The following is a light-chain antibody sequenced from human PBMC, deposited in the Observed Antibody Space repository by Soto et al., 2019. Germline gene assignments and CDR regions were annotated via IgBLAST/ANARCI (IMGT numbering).Light chain of an antibody. CDR1: QDIKND. CDR3: QQDYSYPLT. CDR2: LTS. V-gene: IGKV1-6*01. Sequence: AIPMTQSPSSLSASVGDRVTITCRASQDIKNDLGWYQKKPGKAPKLLIYLTSTLQSGVPSRFSGSGSGTEFTLTISSLQPEDFATYYCQQDYSYPLTFGGGTTVEIK. J-gene: IGKJ4*01.